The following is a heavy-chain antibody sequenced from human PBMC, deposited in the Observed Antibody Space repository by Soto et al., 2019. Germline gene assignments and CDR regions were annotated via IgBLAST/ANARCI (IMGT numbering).Heavy chain of an antibody. V-gene: IGHV1-69*12. CDR2: IIPIFGTA. CDR1: EAPSTTNP. D-gene: IGHD3-16*02. Sequence: QVHLVQPGAEVKNPGPPLKAPSKPPEAPSTTNPTSWFRKPPDQGLKWLEGIIPIFGTANYAQKFQGRVTITADESTSTAYMELSSLRSEDTAVYYCARESDREDVWGSYRPAGYWGQGTLVTVSS. CDR3: ARESDREDVWGSYRPAGY. J-gene: IGHJ4*02.